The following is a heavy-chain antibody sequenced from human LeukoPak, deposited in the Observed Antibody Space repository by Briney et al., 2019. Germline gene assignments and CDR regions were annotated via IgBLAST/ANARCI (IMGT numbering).Heavy chain of an antibody. Sequence: SETLSPTCTVSGGSISSYYWSWIRQPPGKGLEWIGYIYYSGSTNYNPSLKSRVTISVDTSKNQFSLKLSSVTAADTAVYYCARLSGDQGPEAFDIWGQGTMVTASS. J-gene: IGHJ3*02. V-gene: IGHV4-59*01. CDR1: GGSISSYY. D-gene: IGHD1-14*01. CDR2: IYYSGST. CDR3: ARLSGDQGPEAFDI.